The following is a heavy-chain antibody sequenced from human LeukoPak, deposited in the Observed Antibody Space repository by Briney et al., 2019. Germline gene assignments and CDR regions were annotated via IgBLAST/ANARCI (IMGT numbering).Heavy chain of an antibody. Sequence: ASVKVSCKTSGYSFTGYYINWVRQAPGQGLEWMGWINTKSGRTSSARKFQGRVTMTRDPSITTVYMDMAWLTSDDTAIYFCARADFIDAGPYLIGPWGQRTLVTVPS. J-gene: IGHJ5*02. V-gene: IGHV1-2*02. CDR3: ARADFIDAGPYLIGP. CDR2: INTKSGRT. D-gene: IGHD3-3*01. CDR1: GYSFTGYY.